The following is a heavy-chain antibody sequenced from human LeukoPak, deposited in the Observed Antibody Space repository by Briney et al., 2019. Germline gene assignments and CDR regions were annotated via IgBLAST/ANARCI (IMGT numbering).Heavy chain of an antibody. D-gene: IGHD3-10*01. V-gene: IGHV3-11*06. CDR3: ARDPQNYGSGKWFDP. J-gene: IGHJ5*02. CDR1: GFTFSDYY. Sequence: GGSLRLSCAASGFTFSDYYMSWIRQAPGKGLEWVSYISSSSSYTNYADSVKGRFTISRDNAKNSLYLQMNSLRAEDTAVYYCARDPQNYGSGKWFDPWGQGTLVTVSS. CDR2: ISSSSSYT.